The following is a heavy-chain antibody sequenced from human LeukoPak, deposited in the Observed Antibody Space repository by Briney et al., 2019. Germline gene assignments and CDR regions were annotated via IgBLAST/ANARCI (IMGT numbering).Heavy chain of an antibody. CDR2: INHSGST. Sequence: PSETLSLTRAVYDGSFSGYYWSWIRQPPGKGLEWIGEINHSGSTNYNPSLKSRVTISVDTSKNQFSLKLSSVTAADTAVYYCARGPPRHYYYYYYMDVWGKGTTVTVSS. V-gene: IGHV4-34*01. J-gene: IGHJ6*03. CDR1: DGSFSGYY. CDR3: ARGPPRHYYYYYYMDV.